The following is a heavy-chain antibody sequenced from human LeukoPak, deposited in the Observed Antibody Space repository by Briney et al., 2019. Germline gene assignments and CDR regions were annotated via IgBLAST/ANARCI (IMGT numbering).Heavy chain of an antibody. CDR3: TRDHHRRHYDSQARNTFDI. CDR2: IQKDGSEA. V-gene: IGHV3-7*01. Sequence: GGSLRLSCTTSGFTLSNYWMTWVRQAPGKGLEWVAKIQKDGSEAYYVDSMEGRFTISRDNAENSLYLQMNSLRAEDTAVYYCTRDHHRRHYDSQARNTFDIWGQGTMVTVSS. CDR1: GFTLSNYW. D-gene: IGHD3-22*01. J-gene: IGHJ3*02.